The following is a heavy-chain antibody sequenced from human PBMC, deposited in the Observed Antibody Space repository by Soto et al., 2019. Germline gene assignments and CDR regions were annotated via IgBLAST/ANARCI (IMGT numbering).Heavy chain of an antibody. CDR3: ATDAPNSKWDTGHFDH. V-gene: IGHV3-15*01. Sequence: GGSLRLSCAGSGFPFNNAWMTWVRQAPGQGLEWIGRITSRTYGATTDHAAPVKGRFSISRDDSKNMVFLQMNSLKTEDTAVYYCATDAPNSKWDTGHFDHWGQGTLVTVSS. CDR2: ITSRTYGATT. CDR1: GFPFNNAW. J-gene: IGHJ4*02. D-gene: IGHD1-26*01.